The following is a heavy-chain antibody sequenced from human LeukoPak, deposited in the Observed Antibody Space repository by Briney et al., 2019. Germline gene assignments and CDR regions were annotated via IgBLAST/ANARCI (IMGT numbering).Heavy chain of an antibody. CDR1: GGSFSGYY. J-gene: IGHJ4*02. D-gene: IGHD5-24*01. Sequence: KPSETLSLTCAVYGGSFSGYYWSWIRQPPGKGLEWIGEINHSGSTNYNPSLKSRVTISVDTSKNQFSLKLSSVTAADTAVYYCARDGDGYNLDYWGQGTLVTVSS. CDR3: ARDGDGYNLDY. V-gene: IGHV4-34*01. CDR2: INHSGST.